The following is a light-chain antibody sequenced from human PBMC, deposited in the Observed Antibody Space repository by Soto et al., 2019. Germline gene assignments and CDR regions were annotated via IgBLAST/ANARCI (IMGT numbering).Light chain of an antibody. CDR3: SSSTSSSTRV. CDR2: EVS. CDR1: SSDVGGYNY. J-gene: IGLJ3*02. Sequence: QSALTQPASVSGSPGQSITISCTGTSSDVGGYNYVSWYQQHPGKAPKLMIYEVSNRPSGGSNRFSGSKSGNTASLTISGLQAEDEADYYCSSSTSSSTRVFGGGTKLTVL. V-gene: IGLV2-14*01.